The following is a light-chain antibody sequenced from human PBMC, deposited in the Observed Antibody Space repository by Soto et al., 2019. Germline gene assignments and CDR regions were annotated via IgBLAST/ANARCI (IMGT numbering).Light chain of an antibody. V-gene: IGLV2-8*01. Sequence: QSALTQPPSASGSPGQSVAISCTGTSSDVGGYNYVSWYQQHPGKAPKLMIYEVNKRPSGVPDRFSGSKSANTASLTISGLQAEDEADYYCTSHTASSTWVFGGGTKLTVL. CDR3: TSHTASSTWV. J-gene: IGLJ3*02. CDR1: SSDVGGYNY. CDR2: EVN.